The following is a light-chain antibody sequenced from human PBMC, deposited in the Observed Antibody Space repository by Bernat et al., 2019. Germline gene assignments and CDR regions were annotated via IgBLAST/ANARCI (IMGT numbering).Light chain of an antibody. J-gene: IGLJ1*01. V-gene: IGLV2-11*01. Sequence: QSALTQPRSVSGSPGQSVTISCTGASSDIGFYNYVSWYQQHPGKAPELMIYDVSKRPSGVPDRFSGSKSGNTASLTISGLQAEDEADYYCCSYAGSRYVCGTGTKVTVL. CDR1: SSDIGFYNY. CDR3: CSYAGSRYV. CDR2: DVS.